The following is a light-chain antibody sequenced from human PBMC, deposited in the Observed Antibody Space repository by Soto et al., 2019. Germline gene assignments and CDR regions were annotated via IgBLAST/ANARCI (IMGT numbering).Light chain of an antibody. CDR3: QSYDSSLSAYYV. V-gene: IGLV1-40*01. CDR2: GND. CDR1: SSNIGAGFD. J-gene: IGLJ1*01. Sequence: QLVLSQPPSVSGAPGQRVSISCTGSSSNIGAGFDVHWYQQFPGTAPKLLIYGNDKRPSGVPDRFSGSKSGTSASLAITGLLAEDEADYYCQSYDSSLSAYYVFGSGTKLTVL.